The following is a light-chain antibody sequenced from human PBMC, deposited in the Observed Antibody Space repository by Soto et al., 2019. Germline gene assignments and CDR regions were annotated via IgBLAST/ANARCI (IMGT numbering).Light chain of an antibody. CDR3: QSYDDSLSVHYV. CDR1: SSNIGSTYD. V-gene: IGLV1-40*01. CDR2: GNT. J-gene: IGLJ1*01. Sequence: LPQPPSVSGAPGQRVTISCTGSSSNIGSTYDVQWYQQLPGTAPKLLIHGNTDRPSGVPDRFSGSKSGTSASLAITGLQADDEADYYCQSYDDSLSVHYVFGTGTKVTVL.